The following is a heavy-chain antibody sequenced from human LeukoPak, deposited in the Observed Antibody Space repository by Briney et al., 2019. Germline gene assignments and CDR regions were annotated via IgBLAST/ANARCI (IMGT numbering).Heavy chain of an antibody. V-gene: IGHV3-23*01. Sequence: PGGSLRLSCAASGFTFSSYAMSWVRQDPGKGLEWVSAISGSGGSTYYADSVKGRFTISRDNSKNTLYLQMNSLRAEDTAVYYCAKGEVRYSSGWYVYWGQGTLVTVSS. CDR2: ISGSGGST. CDR3: AKGEVRYSSGWYVY. CDR1: GFTFSSYA. J-gene: IGHJ4*02. D-gene: IGHD6-19*01.